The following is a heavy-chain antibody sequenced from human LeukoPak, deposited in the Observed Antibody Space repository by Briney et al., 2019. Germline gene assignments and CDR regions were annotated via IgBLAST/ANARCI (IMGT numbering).Heavy chain of an antibody. V-gene: IGHV4-59*01. D-gene: IGHD6-19*01. CDR3: ARHYSSDPFDY. CDR1: GASISSYY. J-gene: IGHJ4*02. CDR2: IYYSGST. Sequence: SETLSLTCTVSGASISSYYWSWIRQPPGKGLEWIGYIYYSGSTNCNPSLKSRVSLSVDTSKSQFSLKPSSVTAADTAVYYCARHYSSDPFDYWGQGTLVTVSS.